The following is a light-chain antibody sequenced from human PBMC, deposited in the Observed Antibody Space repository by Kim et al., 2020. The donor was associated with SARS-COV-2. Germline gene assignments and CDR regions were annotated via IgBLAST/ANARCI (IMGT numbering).Light chain of an antibody. CDR2: LGS. J-gene: IGKJ1*01. V-gene: IGKV2-28*01. CDR1: QSLLHGNGYNY. CDR3: MQALQSWT. Sequence: EPASISCRSSQSLLHGNGYNYLDWYLQKPGQSPQLLISLGSNRASGVPDRFSGSGSGTDFTLKISRVEAEDVGVYYCMQALQSWTFGQGTKVDIK.